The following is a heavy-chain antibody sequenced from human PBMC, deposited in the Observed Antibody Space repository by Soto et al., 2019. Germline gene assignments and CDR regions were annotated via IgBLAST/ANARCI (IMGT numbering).Heavy chain of an antibody. J-gene: IGHJ6*02. V-gene: IGHV4-61*01. CDR1: GGSVSSGSYY. D-gene: IGHD3-22*01. CDR2: IYYSGST. CDR3: ARDPFDYYDSSGYVGGGMDV. Sequence: SETLSLTCTVSGGSVSSGSYYWSWIRQPPGKGLEWIGYIYYSGSTNYNPSLKSRVTISVDTSKNQFSLKLSSVTAADTAVYYCARDPFDYYDSSGYVGGGMDVWGQGTTVTVSS.